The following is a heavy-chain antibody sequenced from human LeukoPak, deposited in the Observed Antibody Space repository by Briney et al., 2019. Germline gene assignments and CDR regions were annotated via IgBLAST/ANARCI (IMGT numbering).Heavy chain of an antibody. D-gene: IGHD3-16*01. CDR3: AKDREYSYVYDAFDI. CDR2: MSGSGGST. V-gene: IGHV3-23*01. Sequence: GGSLRLSCAASGFTFSSYAMSWVRQAPGKGLEWVSGMSGSGGSTYYADSVKGRFTISRDNSKNTLYLQMDTLRAEDTAVYYCAKDREYSYVYDAFDIWGQGTLVTVSS. J-gene: IGHJ3*02. CDR1: GFTFSSYA.